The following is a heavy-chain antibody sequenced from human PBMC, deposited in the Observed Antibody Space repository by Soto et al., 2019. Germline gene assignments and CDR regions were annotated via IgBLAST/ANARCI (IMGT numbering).Heavy chain of an antibody. CDR2: IVVGSGNT. CDR3: ARGPSRLIYGYATGGMDV. J-gene: IGHJ6*02. CDR1: GFTFTSSA. V-gene: IGHV1-58*01. D-gene: IGHD5-18*01. Sequence: GASVTVSCQASGFTFTSSAVQWVRQARGQRLEWIGWIVVGSGNTNYAQKFQERVTITRDMSTSTAYMELSSVTAADTAVYYCARGPSRLIYGYATGGMDVWGQGTTVTVSS.